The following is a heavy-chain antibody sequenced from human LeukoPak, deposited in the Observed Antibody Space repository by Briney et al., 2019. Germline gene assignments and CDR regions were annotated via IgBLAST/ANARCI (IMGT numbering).Heavy chain of an antibody. Sequence: SETLSLTCTVSGGSISSSSYYWGWIRQPPGKELEWIGNIYDSGTIYYNPSLKSRVTISVDTSKNQFSLKLSSVTAADTAVYYCARFNSGSYQHYFDYWGQGTLVTVSS. CDR2: IYDSGTI. D-gene: IGHD1-26*01. CDR3: ARFNSGSYQHYFDY. V-gene: IGHV4-39*07. J-gene: IGHJ4*02. CDR1: GGSISSSSYY.